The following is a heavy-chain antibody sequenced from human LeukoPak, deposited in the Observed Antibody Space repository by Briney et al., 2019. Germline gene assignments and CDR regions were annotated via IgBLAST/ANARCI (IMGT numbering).Heavy chain of an antibody. CDR2: IYNGGST. CDR1: GFTVSSNY. J-gene: IGHJ4*02. D-gene: IGHD5-18*01. V-gene: IGHV3-66*02. CDR3: ARVGRGYSYGAFDY. Sequence: GGSLRLSCAASGFTVSSNYMSWVRQAPGKGLEWVSVIYNGGSTYYADSVKGRFTISRDNSKNTLYLQMNSLRAEDTAVYYCARVGRGYSYGAFDYWGQGTLVTVSS.